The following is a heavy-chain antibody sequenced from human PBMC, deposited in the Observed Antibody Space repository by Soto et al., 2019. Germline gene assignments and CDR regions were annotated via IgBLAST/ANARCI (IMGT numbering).Heavy chain of an antibody. V-gene: IGHV1-69*06. CDR2: IIPIFGTA. CDR1: GATFSSYA. D-gene: IGHD3-10*02. J-gene: IGHJ3*01. CDR3: ARRPRRRAASMLR. Sequence: SSVKVSCKASGATFSSYAISWVAQAPGQGLEWNGGIIPIFGTANYAQKFQGRVTITAEKSPSTAYMELSSLRCEATAVYYCARRPRRRAASMLRWGQGTMGTVSS.